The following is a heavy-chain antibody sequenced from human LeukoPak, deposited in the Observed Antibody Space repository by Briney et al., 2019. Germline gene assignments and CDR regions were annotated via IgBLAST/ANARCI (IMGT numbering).Heavy chain of an antibody. D-gene: IGHD6-13*01. CDR2: IYHSGST. CDR1: GGSISSSNW. Sequence: SETLSLTCAVSGGSISSSNWWRWVRQPPGKGLEWIGEIYHSGSTNYKPSLKSRVTISVDKSKNQFSLKLSSVTAADTAVYYCARGGSSSWLEYYFDYWGQGTLVTVSS. CDR3: ARGGSSSWLEYYFDY. J-gene: IGHJ4*02. V-gene: IGHV4-4*02.